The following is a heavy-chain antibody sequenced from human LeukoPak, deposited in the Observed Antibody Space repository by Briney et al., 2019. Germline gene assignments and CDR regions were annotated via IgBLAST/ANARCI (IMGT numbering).Heavy chain of an antibody. D-gene: IGHD2-21*01. CDR1: GFTFGDYG. CDR3: AKDLGLRGIYGPRGGKTIDY. V-gene: IGHV3-49*03. CDR2: IRSNTYGGST. Sequence: GGSLRLSCEGSGFTFGDYGVGWFRQAPGKGLQWVTSIRSNTYGGSTEYVPSVKGRFTISRDDSNSIAYLQMNSLRAEDTAVYYCAKDLGLRGIYGPRGGKTIDYWGQGTLVTVSS. J-gene: IGHJ4*02.